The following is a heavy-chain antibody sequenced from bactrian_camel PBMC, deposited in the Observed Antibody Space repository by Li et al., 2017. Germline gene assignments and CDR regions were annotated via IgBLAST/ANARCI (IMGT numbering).Heavy chain of an antibody. D-gene: IGHD6*01. Sequence: HVQLVESGGGSVQAGGSLKLSCVASGHTDSIDSLITMGWHRQTPGKEREGVAVIDRDGTTAYADSVKGRFTISKDNAKNTLSLEMNGLKPEDTALYYCAADGGEPVSVCTVVGGEVPYAYWGQGTQVTVS. CDR1: GHTDSIDSLIT. J-gene: IGHJ4*01. V-gene: IGHV3S53*01. CDR3: AADGGEPVSVCTVVGGEVPYAY. CDR2: IDRDGTT.